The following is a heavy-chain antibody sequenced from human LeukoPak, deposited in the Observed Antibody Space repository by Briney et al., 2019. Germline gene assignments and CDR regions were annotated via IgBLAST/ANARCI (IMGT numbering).Heavy chain of an antibody. J-gene: IGHJ4*02. V-gene: IGHV3-23*01. Sequence: GGSLRLSCAASGFTFSSSAMSWVRQAPGKGLEWVSGISDSGVNTYYADSVKGRFTISRDNAKNSLYLQMNSLRAEDTALYYCAKDGTTDLYYFDYWGQGTLVTVSS. D-gene: IGHD4-17*01. CDR3: AKDGTTDLYYFDY. CDR2: ISDSGVNT. CDR1: GFTFSSSA.